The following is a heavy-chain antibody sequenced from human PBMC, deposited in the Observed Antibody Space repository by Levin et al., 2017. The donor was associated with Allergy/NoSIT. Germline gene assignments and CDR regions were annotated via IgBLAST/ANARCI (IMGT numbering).Heavy chain of an antibody. D-gene: IGHD2-21*02. CDR1: GFTFANFH. CDR2: LWHDGSTE. CDR3: ARDITYCGGDCYSPLDF. Sequence: PGGSLRLSCAASGFTFANFHMHWVRQAPGKGLEWVAVLWHDGSTEYYADSVRGRFTISRDISKKTLYLQMNSLRVEDTAVYYCARDITYCGGDCYSPLDFWGQGSLVTVSS. J-gene: IGHJ4*02. V-gene: IGHV3-33*01.